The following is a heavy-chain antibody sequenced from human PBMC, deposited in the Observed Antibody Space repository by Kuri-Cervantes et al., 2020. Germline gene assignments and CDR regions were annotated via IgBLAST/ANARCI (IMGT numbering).Heavy chain of an antibody. V-gene: IGHV3-21*05. CDR1: GFIFSDYS. CDR3: ARVGTRGDSIEYFDY. Sequence: GESLKISCEGSGFIFSDYSMSWVRQAPGKGLEWVSYISSSSSYIYYADSVKGRFTISRDNAKNSLYLQMNSLRAEDTAVYYCARVGTRGDSIEYFDYWGQGTLVTVSS. CDR2: ISSSSSYI. J-gene: IGHJ4*02. D-gene: IGHD2-21*02.